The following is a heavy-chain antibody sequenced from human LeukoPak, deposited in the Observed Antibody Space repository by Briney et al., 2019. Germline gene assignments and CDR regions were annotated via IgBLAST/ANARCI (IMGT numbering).Heavy chain of an antibody. V-gene: IGHV3-15*01. D-gene: IGHD3-3*01. CDR1: GFTFSNAW. CDR2: IKSKTDGGTT. J-gene: IGHJ6*03. CDR3: TTVGLYDFWSGYYIPPHYMDV. Sequence: GGSLRLSCAASGFTFSNAWMSWVRQAPGKGLEWVGRIKSKTDGGTTDYAAPVKGRFTILRDDSKNTLYLQMNSLKTEDTAVYYCTTVGLYDFWSGYYIPPHYMDVWGKGTTVTVSS.